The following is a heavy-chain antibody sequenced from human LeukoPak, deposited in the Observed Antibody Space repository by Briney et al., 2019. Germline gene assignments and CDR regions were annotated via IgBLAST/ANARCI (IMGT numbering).Heavy chain of an antibody. V-gene: IGHV3-30*04. CDR2: ISYDGRDK. CDR1: GFTFSTYA. Sequence: PGGSLRLSCAASGFTFSTYAMHWVRRAPGKGLEWVTVISYDGRDKKYADSVKGRFSISRDNSKNTLYLQMDSLRSEDTAVYYCAKDSGNYANYYFDHWGQGTLVTVSS. J-gene: IGHJ4*02. D-gene: IGHD1-26*01. CDR3: AKDSGNYANYYFDH.